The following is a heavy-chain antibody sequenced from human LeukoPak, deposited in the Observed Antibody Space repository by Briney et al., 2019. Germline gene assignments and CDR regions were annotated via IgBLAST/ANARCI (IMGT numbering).Heavy chain of an antibody. J-gene: IGHJ4*02. CDR1: GFTFSRYS. D-gene: IGHD5-18*01. V-gene: IGHV3-64D*06. Sequence: GGSLRLSCSASGFTFSRYSMHWVRQAPGKGLEYVSVISSNGGSTYYADSVKGRFTISRDNSKNTLYLQMSSLRAEDTAVYYCVLSTTMVTYFDYWGQGTLVTVSS. CDR3: VLSTTMVTYFDY. CDR2: ISSNGGST.